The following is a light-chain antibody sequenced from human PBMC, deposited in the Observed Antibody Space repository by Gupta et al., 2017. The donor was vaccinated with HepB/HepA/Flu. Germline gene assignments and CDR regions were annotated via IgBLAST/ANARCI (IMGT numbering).Light chain of an antibody. Sequence: QPVLTQPPSVSGAPGQRVTISCTGSSSNIGAGYDVHWYQQLPGTAPNLLIYGNSNRPSGVPDRFSGSKSGTSASLAITGLQAEDEADYYCQSYDSSLRVVFGGGTKLTVL. CDR1: SSNIGAGYD. V-gene: IGLV1-40*01. J-gene: IGLJ2*01. CDR2: GNS. CDR3: QSYDSSLRVV.